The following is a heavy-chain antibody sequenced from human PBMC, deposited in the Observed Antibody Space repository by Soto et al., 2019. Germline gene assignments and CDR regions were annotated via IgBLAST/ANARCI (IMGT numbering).Heavy chain of an antibody. V-gene: IGHV1-3*01. J-gene: IGHJ3*01. D-gene: IGHD4-17*01. CDR1: GYNFTNHA. CDR3: VRGAVRRPAVTRAFEL. Sequence: HVEIVPSGAEAKMPGASVNVSCKSSGYNFTNHAMHWVRQAPGQRLEWLGWINAAAGNTQYSQRFQDRLIIIRDTSASTASMELSRLRSEDTAVYYCVRGAVRRPAVTRAFELWGRGTFVTVSS. CDR2: INAAAGNT.